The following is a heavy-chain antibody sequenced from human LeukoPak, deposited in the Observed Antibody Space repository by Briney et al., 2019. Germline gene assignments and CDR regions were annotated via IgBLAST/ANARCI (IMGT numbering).Heavy chain of an antibody. Sequence: PGGSLRLSCAASGFTFSSYAMSWVRQAPGKGLEWVSAISGSGGSTYYADSVKGRFTISRDNSKNTLYLQMNSLRAEDTAVYYCAKDCRYYYDSGGPIDYWGQGTLVTVSS. D-gene: IGHD3-22*01. CDR1: GFTFSSYA. CDR2: ISGSGGST. J-gene: IGHJ4*02. CDR3: AKDCRYYYDSGGPIDY. V-gene: IGHV3-23*01.